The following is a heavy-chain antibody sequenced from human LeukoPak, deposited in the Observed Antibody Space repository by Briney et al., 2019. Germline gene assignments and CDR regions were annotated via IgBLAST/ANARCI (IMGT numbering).Heavy chain of an antibody. CDR3: ARARITIFGVVTTSGYMDV. V-gene: IGHV1-46*01. D-gene: IGHD3-3*01. Sequence: ASVKVSCKASGYTFTNYYMHWVRQAPGQGLEWMGIINPSGGSTSYAQKFQGRVTMTRDMSTSTVYMELSSLRSEDTAVYYCARARITIFGVVTTSGYMDVWGKGTTVTVSS. CDR2: INPSGGST. CDR1: GYTFTNYY. J-gene: IGHJ6*03.